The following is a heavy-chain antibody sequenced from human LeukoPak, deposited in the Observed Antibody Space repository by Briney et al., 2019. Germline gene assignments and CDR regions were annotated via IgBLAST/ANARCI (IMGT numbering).Heavy chain of an antibody. CDR2: MNPNSGNT. V-gene: IGHV1-8*01. Sequence: ASVKVSCKASGYTFTSYDINWARQATGQGLEWMGWMNPNSGNTGYAQKFQGRVTMTRNTSISTAYMELSSLRSEDTAVYYCARGGYGDYQNGFDYWGQGTLVTVSS. CDR1: GYTFTSYD. D-gene: IGHD4-17*01. J-gene: IGHJ4*02. CDR3: ARGGYGDYQNGFDY.